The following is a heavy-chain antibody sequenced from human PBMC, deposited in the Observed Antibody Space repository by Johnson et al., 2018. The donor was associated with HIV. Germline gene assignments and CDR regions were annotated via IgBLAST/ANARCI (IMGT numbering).Heavy chain of an antibody. D-gene: IGHD1-26*01. CDR3: AKATEGEGLWAFDI. CDR2: ISWNRGSI. Sequence: EVQLVEAGGGLVQPGRSLRLSCAASGFTFDDYAMHWVRKAPGKGLEWVSGISWNRGSIGYADSVKGRFTISRDNAKNSLYLQMNSLRAEDTALYYCAKATEGEGLWAFDIWGQGTMVTVSS. V-gene: IGHV3-9*01. J-gene: IGHJ3*02. CDR1: GFTFDDYA.